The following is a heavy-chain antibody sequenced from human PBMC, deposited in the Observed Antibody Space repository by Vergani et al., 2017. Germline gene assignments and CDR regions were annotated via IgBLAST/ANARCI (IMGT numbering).Heavy chain of an antibody. J-gene: IGHJ4*02. V-gene: IGHV1-69*12. CDR1: GGTFSSYA. Sequence: QVQLVQSGAEVKKPGSSVKVSCKASGGTFSSYAISWVRQAPGQGLEWMGGIIPIFGTANYAQKFQGRVTITADESTSTAYMELSSLRSEDTAVYYCAREYYDSSGYYYRTPLLRLSYWDQGTLVTVSS. CDR2: IIPIFGTA. CDR3: AREYYDSSGYYYRTPLLRLSY. D-gene: IGHD3-22*01.